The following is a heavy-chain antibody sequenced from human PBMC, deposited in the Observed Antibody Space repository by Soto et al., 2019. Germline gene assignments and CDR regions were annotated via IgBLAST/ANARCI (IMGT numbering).Heavy chain of an antibody. CDR2: IYYSGST. CDR1: GGSISSGGYY. D-gene: IGHD2-15*01. V-gene: IGHV4-31*03. Sequence: SETLSLTCTVSGGSISSGGYYWSWIRQHPGKGLEWIGYIYYSGSTYYNPSLKSRVTISVDTSKNQFSLKLSSVTAADTAVYYCARGEGAYCSGGSCYSNPSYWGQGTLVTVSS. CDR3: ARGEGAYCSGGSCYSNPSY. J-gene: IGHJ4*02.